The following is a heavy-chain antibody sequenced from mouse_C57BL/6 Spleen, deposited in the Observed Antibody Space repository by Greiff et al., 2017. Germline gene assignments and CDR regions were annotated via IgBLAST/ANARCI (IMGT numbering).Heavy chain of an antibody. V-gene: IGHV1-53*01. Sequence: QVQLQQPGTELVKPGASVKLSCKASGYTFTSYWMHWVKQRPGQGLEWIGNINPSNGGTNYNEKFKSKATLTVDKSSSTAYMQLSSLTSEDSAVYYCARSSLRCLYWYFDVWGTGTTVTVSS. J-gene: IGHJ1*03. CDR1: GYTFTSYW. D-gene: IGHD1-1*01. CDR2: INPSNGGT. CDR3: ARSSLRCLYWYFDV.